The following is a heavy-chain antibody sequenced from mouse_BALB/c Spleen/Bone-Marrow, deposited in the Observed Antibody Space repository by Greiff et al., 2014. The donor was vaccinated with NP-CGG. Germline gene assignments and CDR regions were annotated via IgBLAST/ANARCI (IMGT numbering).Heavy chain of an antibody. V-gene: IGHV1S130*01. CDR3: ARHHRYAYYFDY. CDR1: GYTFTSSW. D-gene: IGHD2-14*01. J-gene: IGHJ2*01. CDR2: IHPNSANT. Sequence: QVHVKQSGSVLVRPGASVKLSCKTSGYTFTSSWMHWAKQRPGPGLEWIGEIHPNSANTNYNEKFKGKATLTVATSSSTAYVDLSSLTSEDSAVYYCARHHRYAYYFDYWGQGTTLTGSS.